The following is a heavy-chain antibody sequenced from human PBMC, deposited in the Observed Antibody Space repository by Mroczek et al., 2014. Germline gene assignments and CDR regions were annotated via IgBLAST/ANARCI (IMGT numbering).Heavy chain of an antibody. CDR3: ARDRGGYSYGYAGVQYNWFDP. V-gene: IGHV4-59*01. Sequence: QVQLVQSGPGLVKPSETLSLTCTVSGGSISSYYWSWIRQPPGKGLEWIGYIYYSGSTNYNPSLKSRVTISVDTSKNQFSLKLSSVTAADTAVYYCARDRGGYSYGYAGVQYNWFDPWGQGTLVTVSS. CDR2: IYYSGST. J-gene: IGHJ5*02. CDR1: GGSISSYY. D-gene: IGHD5-18*01.